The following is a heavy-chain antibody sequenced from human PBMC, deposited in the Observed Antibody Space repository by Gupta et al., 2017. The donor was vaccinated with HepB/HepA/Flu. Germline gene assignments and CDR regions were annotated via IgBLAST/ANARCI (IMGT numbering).Heavy chain of an antibody. CDR3: ARDQVNSAWIDY. J-gene: IGHJ4*02. CDR2: ISYDGSTK. D-gene: IGHD6-19*01. CDR1: GFTFSSYA. Sequence: QVQLVESGGGVVQPGRSLRLSCAASGFTFSSYAMHWVRQAPGKGLEWVAVISYDGSTKYYADSVKGRLTISRDDFKNTLYLQMNSLRAEDTAVYYCARDQVNSAWIDYWGQGTLVTVSS. V-gene: IGHV3-30-3*01.